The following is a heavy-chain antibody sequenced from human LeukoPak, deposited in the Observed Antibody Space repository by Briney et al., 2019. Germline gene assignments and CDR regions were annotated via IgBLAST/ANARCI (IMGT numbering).Heavy chain of an antibody. CDR1: GYTFTSYG. D-gene: IGHD6-6*01. V-gene: IGHV1-18*01. Sequence: ASVKVSCKASGYTFTSYGISWVRQAPGQGLEWMGWISAYNGNTNYAQKLQGRVTMTTDTSTSTAYMELRSLRSDDTAVYYCARFIMPLVGYSSSPHFDYWGQGTLVTVSS. CDR2: ISAYNGNT. J-gene: IGHJ4*02. CDR3: ARFIMPLVGYSSSPHFDY.